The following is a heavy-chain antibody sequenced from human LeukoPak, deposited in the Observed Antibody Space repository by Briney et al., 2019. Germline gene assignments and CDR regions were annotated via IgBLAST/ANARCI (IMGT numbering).Heavy chain of an antibody. CDR1: GYTFTNYA. D-gene: IGHD3-22*01. CDR2: INTNTGNP. J-gene: IGHJ4*02. Sequence: ASVKVSCKASGYTFTNYAMNWVRQAPGQGLEWMGWINTNTGNPTYAQGFTGRFVFSLDTSVSTAYLQISSLKAEDTAVYYCARDPNHYYDSSAYYGDYWGQGTLVIVSS. CDR3: ARDPNHYYDSSAYYGDY. V-gene: IGHV7-4-1*02.